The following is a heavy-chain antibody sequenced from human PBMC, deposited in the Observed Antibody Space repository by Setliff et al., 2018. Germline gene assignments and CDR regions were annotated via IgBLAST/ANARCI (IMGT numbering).Heavy chain of an antibody. D-gene: IGHD3-3*01. Sequence: ASVKVSCKTSGYTFISYGVSWVRQAPGQGLEWMGWISGYNGKTDYAQNLQGRVTMSIDTSTSTAYMELRSLRSDDTAVYYCARAPRLEWILPTFDSWSQGTRVTSPQ. CDR2: ISGYNGKT. CDR1: GYTFISYG. J-gene: IGHJ4*02. V-gene: IGHV1-18*01. CDR3: ARAPRLEWILPTFDS.